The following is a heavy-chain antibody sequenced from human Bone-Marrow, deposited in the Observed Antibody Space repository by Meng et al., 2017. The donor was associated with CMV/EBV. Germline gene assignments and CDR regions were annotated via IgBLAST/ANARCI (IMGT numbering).Heavy chain of an antibody. V-gene: IGHV1-2*02. CDR1: GYTFNAYY. D-gene: IGHD1-20*01. Sequence: ASGYTFNAYYMHWVRQAPGQGLEWMGWINPRTGDTNYAQHLQGRVTMTSDTSISTVYMQLRSLRSDDTAVYYCAREGGITGSAGLDPWGQGTLVTVSS. CDR3: AREGGITGSAGLDP. CDR2: INPRTGDT. J-gene: IGHJ5*02.